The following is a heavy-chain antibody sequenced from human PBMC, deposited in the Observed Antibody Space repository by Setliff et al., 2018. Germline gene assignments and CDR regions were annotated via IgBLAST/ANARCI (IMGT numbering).Heavy chain of an antibody. J-gene: IGHJ6*03. D-gene: IGHD2-15*01. Sequence: ASVKVSCKASGYTFSAYDFNWVRQAPGQGLEWVGSMSPQSDNTVYAQKFLGRATMTKNTSISTAYMELSSLRSEDTAVYYCARGQPPTPRPYFYHMDVWGKGTTVTVSS. V-gene: IGHV1-8*02. CDR3: ARGQPPTPRPYFYHMDV. CDR1: GYTFSAYD. CDR2: MSPQSDNT.